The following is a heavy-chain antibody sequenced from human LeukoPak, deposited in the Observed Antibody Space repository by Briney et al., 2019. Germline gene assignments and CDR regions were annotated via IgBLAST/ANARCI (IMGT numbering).Heavy chain of an antibody. J-gene: IGHJ4*02. CDR2: INSDGSST. CDR1: GFTFSSYW. D-gene: IGHD2-2*01. CDR3: ARGTWALGYCSSTSCSQYFDY. V-gene: IGHV3-74*01. Sequence: GGSLRLSCAASGFTFSSYWMHWVRQAPGKGLVWVSRINSDGSSTSYADSVKGRFTISRDNAKNTLYLQMNSLRAEDTAVYYYARGTWALGYCSSTSCSQYFDYWGQGTLVTVSS.